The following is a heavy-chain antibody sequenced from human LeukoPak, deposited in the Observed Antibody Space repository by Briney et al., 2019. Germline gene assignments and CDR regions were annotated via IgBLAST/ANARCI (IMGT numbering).Heavy chain of an antibody. Sequence: GGSLRLFCAASGLPFGSYAMSGARQAPGKGLEWVSSISGSGGRIHYADSVRRRYTFTRDNSKNTLYVQVNSLRAEDTAVYYCARGTAATPKAPFVYWGQGTLVTVSS. J-gene: IGHJ4*02. CDR2: ISGSGGRI. D-gene: IGHD6-13*01. CDR3: ARGTAATPKAPFVY. CDR1: GLPFGSYA. V-gene: IGHV3-23*01.